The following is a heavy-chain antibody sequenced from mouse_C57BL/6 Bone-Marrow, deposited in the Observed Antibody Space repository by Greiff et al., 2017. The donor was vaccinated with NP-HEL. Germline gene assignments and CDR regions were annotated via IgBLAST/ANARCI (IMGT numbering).Heavy chain of an antibody. CDR3: ARHFYYYGSSYYFDY. V-gene: IGHV1-62-2*01. CDR1: GYTFTEYT. D-gene: IGHD1-1*01. Sequence: VQLQQSGAELVKPGASVKLSCKASGYTFTEYTIHWVKQRSGQGLEWIGWFFPGSGSIPYHENFKDKATLTADKSSSTVYMELSRLTSEDSAVYFCARHFYYYGSSYYFDYWGQGTTLTVSS. J-gene: IGHJ2*01. CDR2: FFPGSGSI.